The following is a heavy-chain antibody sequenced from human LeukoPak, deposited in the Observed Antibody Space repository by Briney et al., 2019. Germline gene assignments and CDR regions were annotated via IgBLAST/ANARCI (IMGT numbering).Heavy chain of an antibody. CDR3: ASSSSGWYYFDY. D-gene: IGHD6-19*01. J-gene: IGHJ4*02. V-gene: IGHV6-1*01. CDR1: GDSVSGTSAG. CDR2: TYYTSTWYN. Sequence: SQTLSLTCVISGDSVSGTSAGWNWIRQSPSRGLEWLGRTYYTSTWYNDYAVSVRGRILITPDTSKNQFSLQLNSVTPEDTAVYYCASSSSGWYYFDYWGQGTLVTVSS.